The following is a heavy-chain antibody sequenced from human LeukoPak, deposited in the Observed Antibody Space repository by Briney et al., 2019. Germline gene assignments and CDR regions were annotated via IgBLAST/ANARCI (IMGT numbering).Heavy chain of an antibody. CDR2: VYHDGST. Sequence: PSETLSLTCSVSGYSIGSGYYWGWIRQSPGKGLEWIGSVYHDGSTYYNPSLKSRVTVSADTSENQISLSLSSVTATDTAVYYCARDFFGRAAGTGNWFDPWGQGTLVTVTS. CDR3: ARDFFGRAAGTGNWFDP. J-gene: IGHJ5*02. D-gene: IGHD6-13*01. CDR1: GYSIGSGYY. V-gene: IGHV4-38-2*02.